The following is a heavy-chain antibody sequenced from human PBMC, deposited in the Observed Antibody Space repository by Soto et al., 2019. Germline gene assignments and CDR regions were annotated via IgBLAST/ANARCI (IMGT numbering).Heavy chain of an antibody. V-gene: IGHV4-30-4*01. CDR1: GGSISSGDYY. Sequence: QVQLQESGPGLVKPSQTLSLTCTVSGGSISSGDYYWSWIRQPPGKGLEWIGYIYYRGNTYSNPSLESRITMSVDTSMNQFSLKLSSVTDADTAVYYCARWGSYYGMDVWDQGTTVAVSS. J-gene: IGHJ6*02. D-gene: IGHD7-27*01. CDR2: IYYRGNT. CDR3: ARWGSYYGMDV.